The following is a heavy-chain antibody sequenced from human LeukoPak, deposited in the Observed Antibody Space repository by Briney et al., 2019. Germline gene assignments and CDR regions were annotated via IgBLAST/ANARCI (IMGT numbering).Heavy chain of an antibody. J-gene: IGHJ4*02. CDR1: GYTFTNYY. V-gene: IGHV1-46*01. Sequence: ASVKVSCKASGYTFTNYYIQWVRLAPGQGLEWMGIIDPSGGSTSYAEKFQGRVTMTRDMSTSTVYMDLSSLRSEDTAVYYCGKGLSGSYLNYFDYWGQGTLVTVSS. CDR2: IDPSGGST. D-gene: IGHD1-26*01. CDR3: GKGLSGSYLNYFDY.